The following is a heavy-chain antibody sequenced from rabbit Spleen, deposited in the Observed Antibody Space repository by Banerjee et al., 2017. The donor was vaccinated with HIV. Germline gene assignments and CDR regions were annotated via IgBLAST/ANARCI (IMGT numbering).Heavy chain of an antibody. CDR2: IDAGSSGFT. J-gene: IGHJ6*01. D-gene: IGHD1-1*01. CDR1: GVSFSISSY. V-gene: IGHV1S40*01. CDR3: ARDTSSSFSSYGMDL. Sequence: QSLEESGGDLGKPGASLTLTCTASGVSFSISSYMCWVRQAPGKGLEWIACIDAGSSGFTYFATWAKGRFTISKTSSTTVTLQMTRLTAADTATYFCARDTSSSFSSYGMDLWGQGTLVTVS.